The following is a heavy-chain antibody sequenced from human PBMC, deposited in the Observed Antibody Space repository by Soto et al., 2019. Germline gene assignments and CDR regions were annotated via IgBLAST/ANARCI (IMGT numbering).Heavy chain of an antibody. V-gene: IGHV1-18*04. CDR2: ISAYNGNT. D-gene: IGHD3-22*01. J-gene: IGHJ5*02. CDR3: AREPSLYYYDSSGYSRTGWFDP. CDR1: GYTFTSYG. Sequence: ASVKVSCKASGYTFTSYGISWVRQAPGQGLEWMGWISAYNGNTNYAQKLQGRVTMTTDTSTSTAYMELRSLRSDDTAVYYCAREPSLYYYDSSGYSRTGWFDPWGQGTLVTVSS.